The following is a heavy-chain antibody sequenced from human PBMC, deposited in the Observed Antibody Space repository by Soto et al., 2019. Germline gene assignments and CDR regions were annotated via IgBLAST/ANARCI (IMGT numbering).Heavy chain of an antibody. CDR2: ISGSGGST. J-gene: IGHJ3*02. CDR1: GFTFSSYA. V-gene: IGHV3-23*01. CDR3: AKYYYGSGSYYGGDAFDI. Sequence: GGSLRLSCAASGFTFSSYAMSWVRQAPGKGLEWVSAISGSGGSTYYADSVKGRFTISRDNSKNTLYLQMNSLRAEDTAVYYCAKYYYGSGSYYGGDAFDIWGQGTMVTVSS. D-gene: IGHD3-10*01.